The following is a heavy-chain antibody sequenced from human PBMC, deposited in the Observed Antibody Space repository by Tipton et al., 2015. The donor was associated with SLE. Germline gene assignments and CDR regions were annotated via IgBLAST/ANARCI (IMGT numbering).Heavy chain of an antibody. CDR2: IYYSGSTD. CDR3: YIDV. V-gene: IGHV4-31*03. CDR1: GDSISNVGYY. J-gene: IGHJ6*03. Sequence: TLSLTCTVSGDSISNVGYYWSWIRQHPGKGLEWIGCIYYSGSTDYYDPSLESRVSISIDTSKNEFSLKLSSVTAADTYYYHSYIDVWGKGTTVTVSS.